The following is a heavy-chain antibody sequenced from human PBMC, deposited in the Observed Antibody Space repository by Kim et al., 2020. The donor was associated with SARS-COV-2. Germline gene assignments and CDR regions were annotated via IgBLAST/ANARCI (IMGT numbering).Heavy chain of an antibody. D-gene: IGHD2-8*01. V-gene: IGHV3-66*01. CDR3: ASDPGHPNGMGV. J-gene: IGHJ6*02. CDR2: T. Sequence: TYNADSVKGRFTISSDKSKTALYLQMKGLRAEDTAVYDCASDPGHPNGMGVWGQGTTVTVS.